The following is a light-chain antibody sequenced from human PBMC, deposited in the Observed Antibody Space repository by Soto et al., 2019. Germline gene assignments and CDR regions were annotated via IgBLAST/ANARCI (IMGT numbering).Light chain of an antibody. J-gene: IGLJ2*01. Sequence: QSALTQPASVSGSPGQSVTISCTGTSGDIGRYKFVSWFQQHPGKAPKLLIFEGTNRPSGVSHRFSGSKSGNTASLTISGLQAEDEAMYFCSSSTNTNTLVIFGGGTKHRP. CDR1: SGDIGRYKF. CDR2: EGT. CDR3: SSSTNTNTLVI. V-gene: IGLV2-14*01.